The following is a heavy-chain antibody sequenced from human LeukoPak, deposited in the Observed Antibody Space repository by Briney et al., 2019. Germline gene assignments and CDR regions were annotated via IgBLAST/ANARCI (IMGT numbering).Heavy chain of an antibody. CDR2: IYYSGST. CDR3: ARAGGDGYNSGYYYYGMDV. D-gene: IGHD5-24*01. V-gene: IGHV4-59*01. J-gene: IGHJ6*02. Sequence: SSETLSLTCTVSGGSISSYYWSWIRQPPGKGLESIGYIYYSGSTNYNPSLKSRVTISVDTSKNQFSLKLSSVTAADTAVYYCARAGGDGYNSGYYYYGMDVWGQGTTVTVSS. CDR1: GGSISSYY.